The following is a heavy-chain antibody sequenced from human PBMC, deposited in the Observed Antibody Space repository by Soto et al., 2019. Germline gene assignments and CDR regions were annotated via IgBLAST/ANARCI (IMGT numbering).Heavy chain of an antibody. CDR2: TYYRSKWYI. CDR3: ARATDYYDFWSGRN. D-gene: IGHD3-3*01. J-gene: IGHJ4*02. Sequence: PSQTLSLTCAISGDTVSSKSAAWNWTRQSPSRGLEWLGRTYYRSKWYIDYAESVKSRITINPDTSKNQVSLQLNSVTPEDTAVYYCARATDYYDFWSGRNWGQGTLVTVSS. V-gene: IGHV6-1*01. CDR1: GDTVSSKSAA.